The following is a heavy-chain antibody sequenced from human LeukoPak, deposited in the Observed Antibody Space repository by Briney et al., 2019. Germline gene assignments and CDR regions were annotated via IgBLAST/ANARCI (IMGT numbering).Heavy chain of an antibody. Sequence: ASVKVSCKASGYSFTSYGFTWVRRAPGQGLEWMGWVSAYDGSTNYAQKIRGRITMTTDASKNTVYMELRSLRFDDTAVYYCARGGRDGMDVWGQGTTVTVSS. CDR3: ARGGRDGMDV. J-gene: IGHJ6*02. CDR2: VSAYDGST. CDR1: GYSFTSYG. D-gene: IGHD3-10*01. V-gene: IGHV1-18*01.